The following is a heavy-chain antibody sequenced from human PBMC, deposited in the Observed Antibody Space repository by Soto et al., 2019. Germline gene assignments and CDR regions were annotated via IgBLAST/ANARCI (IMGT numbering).Heavy chain of an antibody. V-gene: IGHV3-30*18. CDR2: ISYDGSNK. Sequence: QVQLVESGGGVVQPGRSLRLSCAASGFTFSSYGMHWVRQAPGKGLEWVAVISYDGSNKYYADSVKGRFTISRDNSKNTLYLQMNSLRAEDTAVYYCAKEGYYYDSSGSPGGMDVWGQGTTVTVSS. CDR3: AKEGYYYDSSGSPGGMDV. J-gene: IGHJ6*02. D-gene: IGHD3-22*01. CDR1: GFTFSSYG.